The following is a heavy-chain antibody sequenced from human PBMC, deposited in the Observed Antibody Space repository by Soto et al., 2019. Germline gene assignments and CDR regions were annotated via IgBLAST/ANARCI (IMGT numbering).Heavy chain of an antibody. Sequence: ASVKVSCKVSGDTLTELSMHWVRQAPGKGLEWMGGFDPEDGETIYAQKFQGRVTMTEDTSTDTAYMELSSLRSEGTAVYYCATGITRSGNNGFDPWGQGTLVTVS. CDR2: FDPEDGET. CDR3: ATGITRSGNNGFDP. CDR1: GDTLTELS. J-gene: IGHJ5*02. V-gene: IGHV1-24*01. D-gene: IGHD6-19*01.